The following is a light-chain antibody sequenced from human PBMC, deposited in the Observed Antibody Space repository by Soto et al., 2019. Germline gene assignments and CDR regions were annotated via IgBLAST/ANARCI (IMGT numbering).Light chain of an antibody. J-gene: IGKJ2*01. CDR1: QNIDIW. V-gene: IGKV1-5*03. Sequence: DIQMTQSPSTLSASVGDRVTITCRASQNIDIWLAWYQQKPGKAPKHLIYKASDLESGVPSRVSGSGSGTEFTLTISSLQPDESATYYCQNYYGYSRTFGKGTKLDIK. CDR3: QNYYGYSRT. CDR2: KAS.